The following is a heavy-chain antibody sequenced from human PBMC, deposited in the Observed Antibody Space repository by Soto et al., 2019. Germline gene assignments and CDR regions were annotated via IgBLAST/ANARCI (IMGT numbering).Heavy chain of an antibody. CDR3: AKSRAGYYDSSGYPFPFAY. Sequence: GGSLRLSCAASGFTFSSYAMSWVRQAPGKGLEWVSAISGSGGSTYYADSVKGRFTISRDNSKNTLYLQMNSLRAEDTAVYYCAKSRAGYYDSSGYPFPFAYWGQGSLVTVSS. CDR2: ISGSGGST. J-gene: IGHJ4*02. D-gene: IGHD3-22*01. CDR1: GFTFSSYA. V-gene: IGHV3-23*01.